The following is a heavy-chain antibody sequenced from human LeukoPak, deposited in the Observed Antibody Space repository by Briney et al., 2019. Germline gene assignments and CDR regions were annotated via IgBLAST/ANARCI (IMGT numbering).Heavy chain of an antibody. CDR3: ASPLEEGYGSGSYTAFDI. CDR1: GYTFTGYY. CDR2: MNPNSGNT. V-gene: IGHV1-8*02. J-gene: IGHJ3*02. D-gene: IGHD3-10*01. Sequence: ASVKVSCKASGYTFTGYYMHWVRQATGQGLEWMGWMNPNSGNTGYAQKFQGRVTMTRNTSISTAYMELSSLRSEDTAVYYCASPLEEGYGSGSYTAFDIWGQGTMVTVSS.